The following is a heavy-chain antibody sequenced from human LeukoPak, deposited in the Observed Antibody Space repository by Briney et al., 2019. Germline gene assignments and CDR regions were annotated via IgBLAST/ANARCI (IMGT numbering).Heavy chain of an antibody. CDR2: ISSNGGST. Sequence: GGSLRLSCSASGFTFSSYAMHWVRQAPGKGLEYVSAISSNGGSTYYADSVKGRFTISRDNSKTTLFLQMNTLRTEDTAVYYCARDRGREAVAGTRDAFDIWGQGTIVMVSS. CDR1: GFTFSSYA. D-gene: IGHD6-19*01. J-gene: IGHJ3*02. CDR3: ARDRGREAVAGTRDAFDI. V-gene: IGHV3-64*04.